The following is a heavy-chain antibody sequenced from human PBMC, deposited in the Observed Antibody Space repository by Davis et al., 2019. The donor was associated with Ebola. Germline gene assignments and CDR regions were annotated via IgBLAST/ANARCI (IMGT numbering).Heavy chain of an antibody. D-gene: IGHD3-16*01. V-gene: IGHV1-3*01. CDR3: ARDRPYFDP. CDR1: GGTFSSYA. Sequence: ASVKVSCKASGGTFSSYAISWVRQAPGQGLEWMGWINAGNGNTKYSQKFQGRVTITRDTSASTAYMELSSLRSEDTAVYYCARDRPYFDPWGQGTLVTVSS. CDR2: INAGNGNT. J-gene: IGHJ5*02.